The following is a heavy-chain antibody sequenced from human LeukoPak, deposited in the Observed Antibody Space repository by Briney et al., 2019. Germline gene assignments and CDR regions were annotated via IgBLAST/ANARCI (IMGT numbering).Heavy chain of an antibody. CDR1: GGPISSSTYC. Sequence: SETLSLTCTVSGGPISSSTYCWGWIRQPPGKGLEWIGSICYSGSTFYNPSLKSRVTLSVDTSKNQFSLKLSSVTAADTAVYYCARSENYIPEDCFDPWGQGTLVTVSS. V-gene: IGHV4-39*01. D-gene: IGHD5-24*01. CDR3: ARSENYIPEDCFDP. CDR2: ICYSGST. J-gene: IGHJ5*02.